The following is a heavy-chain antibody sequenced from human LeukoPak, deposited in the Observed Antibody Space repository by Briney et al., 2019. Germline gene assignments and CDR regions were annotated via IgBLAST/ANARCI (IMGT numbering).Heavy chain of an antibody. D-gene: IGHD6-6*01. V-gene: IGHV4-59*12. CDR2: IYYSGTT. CDR1: GGSISGYY. CDR3: ARITRVAARLRGTSADY. J-gene: IGHJ4*02. Sequence: PSETLSLTCTVSGGSISGYYWSWIRQPPGESLEWIGWIYYSGTTRYNPSLKSRVTISVDTSKNQFSLKLSSVTAADTAVYYCARITRVAARLRGTSADYWGQGTLVTVSS.